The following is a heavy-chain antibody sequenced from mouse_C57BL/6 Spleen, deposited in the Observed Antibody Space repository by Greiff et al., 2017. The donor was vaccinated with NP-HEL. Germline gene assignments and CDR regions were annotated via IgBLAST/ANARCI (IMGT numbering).Heavy chain of an antibody. V-gene: IGHV1-82*01. J-gene: IGHJ4*01. CDR2: IYPGDGDT. Sequence: QVQLQQSGPELVKPGASVKISCKASGYAFSSSWMNWVKQRPGKGLEWIGRIYPGDGDTNYNGKFKGKATLTADKSSSTAYMQLSSLTSEDSAVYFCARQRVTTYYDAMDYWGQGTSVTVSS. D-gene: IGHD2-1*01. CDR3: ARQRVTTYYDAMDY. CDR1: GYAFSSSW.